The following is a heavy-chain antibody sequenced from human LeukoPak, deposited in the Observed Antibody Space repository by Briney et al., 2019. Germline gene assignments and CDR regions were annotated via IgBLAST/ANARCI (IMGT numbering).Heavy chain of an antibody. CDR1: GGSISSSSYY. D-gene: IGHD3-10*01. V-gene: IGHV4-39*01. CDR3: ARTPRSPMVRGVIITGYWFDP. Sequence: SATLSLTCTVSGGSISSSSYYWGWIRPPPGKGLEWIGIIYYSSSTYYNPSLKSRVTISVDTSKNQFSLKLSSVTAADTAVYYCARTPRSPMVRGVIITGYWFDPWGQGTLVTVSS. J-gene: IGHJ5*02. CDR2: IYYSSST.